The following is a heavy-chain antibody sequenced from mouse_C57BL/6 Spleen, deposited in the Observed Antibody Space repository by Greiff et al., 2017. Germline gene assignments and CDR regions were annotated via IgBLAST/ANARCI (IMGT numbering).Heavy chain of an antibody. J-gene: IGHJ4*01. CDR2: INPNNGGT. CDR3: ARPSSYDGYYVSYAMDY. V-gene: IGHV1-18*01. Sequence: EVQLQQSGPELVKPGASVKIPCKASGYTFTDYNMDWVKQSHGKSLEWIGDINPNNGGTIYNQKFKGKATLTVDKSSSTAYMELRSLTSEDTAVYYCARPSSYDGYYVSYAMDYWCQGTSVTVSS. CDR1: GYTFTDYN. D-gene: IGHD2-3*01.